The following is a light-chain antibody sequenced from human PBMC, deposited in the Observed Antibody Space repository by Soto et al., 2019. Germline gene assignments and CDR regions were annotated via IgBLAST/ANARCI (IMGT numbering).Light chain of an antibody. CDR3: GAWDISLSAYV. Sequence: SVLPQPPSLSAAPGQKVTISCSGSSSNIGNNYVSWFQQLPRTAPNLLIYENNKRLSGFPDRFSASKSGTSATLVITGLQTGDEADYFCGAWDISLSAYVFGTGTKVTVL. J-gene: IGLJ1*01. CDR2: ENN. CDR1: SSNIGNNY. V-gene: IGLV1-51*02.